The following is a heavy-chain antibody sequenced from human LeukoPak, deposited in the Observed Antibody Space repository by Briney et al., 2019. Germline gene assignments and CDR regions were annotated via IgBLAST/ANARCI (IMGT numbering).Heavy chain of an antibody. J-gene: IGHJ6*03. D-gene: IGHD1-1*01. CDR2: VDHTGST. CDR3: ARGRVSSSTWYSTYYYYFYMDV. V-gene: IGHV4-59*01. CDR1: DDSITMYY. Sequence: SETLSLTCSVSDDSITMYYWTWIRQPPGKGLEWIGYVDHTGSTNFNPSLNGRVSISRDTTKNPFSLRLRSVTAADTAVYFCARGRVSSSTWYSTYYYYFYMDVWGKGTTVTVSS.